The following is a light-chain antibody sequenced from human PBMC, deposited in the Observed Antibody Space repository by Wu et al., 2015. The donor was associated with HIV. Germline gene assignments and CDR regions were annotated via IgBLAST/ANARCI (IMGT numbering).Light chain of an antibody. CDR1: VSAL. V-gene: IGKV3D-15*01. CDR2: CI. J-gene: IGKJ1*01. Sequence: VSALLAXYQXKTSASLPRHLHLCCIQQGHWHPHLRFSGSGSGTDFTLTISSLQPEDIGTYYCQKYNSGPTWTFGQGTKVEIK. CDR3: QKYNSGPTWT.